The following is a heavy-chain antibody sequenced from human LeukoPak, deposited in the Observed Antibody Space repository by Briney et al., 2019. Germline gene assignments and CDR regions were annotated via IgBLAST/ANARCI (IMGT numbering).Heavy chain of an antibody. CDR1: GFTFSSYW. CDR2: INSDGSST. V-gene: IGHV3-74*01. D-gene: IGHD3-3*01. J-gene: IGHJ4*02. CDR3: ARGVLELWVFQEKTPDYDY. Sequence: GGSLRLSCAASGFTFSSYWMHWVRQAPGKGLVWVSRINSDGSSTSYADSVKGRFTISRDNAKNSLYLQMNSLRAEDTAVYYCARGVLELWVFQEKTPDYDYWGQGTLVTVSS.